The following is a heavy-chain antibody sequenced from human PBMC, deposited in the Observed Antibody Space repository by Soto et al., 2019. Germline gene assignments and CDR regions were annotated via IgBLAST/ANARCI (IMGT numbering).Heavy chain of an antibody. J-gene: IGHJ4*02. CDR2: IKSKTDGGTT. CDR3: STPVAGTHAFDY. CDR1: GFTFSNAW. V-gene: IGHV3-15*01. Sequence: EVQLVESGGGLVKPGGSLRLYCAASGFTFSNAWMSWVRQAPGKGLEWVGRIKSKTDGGTTDYAAPVKGRFTSSRDDSKNTLYLQMNSLKTEDTAVYYCSTPVAGTHAFDYSGQGTLVTVSS. D-gene: IGHD6-19*01.